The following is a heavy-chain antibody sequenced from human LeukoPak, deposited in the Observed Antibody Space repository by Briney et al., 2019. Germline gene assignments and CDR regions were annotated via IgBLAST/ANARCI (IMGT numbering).Heavy chain of an antibody. CDR1: GFTFSSYS. CDR2: ISSSSSYI. CDR3: ARDASVVPPAMLPHYYYYMDV. J-gene: IGHJ6*03. D-gene: IGHD2-2*01. Sequence: GGSLRLSCAASGFTFSSYSMNWVRQAPGKGLEWVSSISSSSSYIYYADSVKGRFTISRDNAKNSLYLQMNSLRAEDTAVYYCARDASVVPPAMLPHYYYYMDVWGKGTTVTVSS. V-gene: IGHV3-21*01.